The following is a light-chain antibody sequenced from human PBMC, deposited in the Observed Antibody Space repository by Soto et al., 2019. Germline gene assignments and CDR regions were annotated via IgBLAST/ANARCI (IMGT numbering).Light chain of an antibody. J-gene: IGLJ2*01. CDR1: SSDVGGYNY. CDR2: EVS. CDR3: SSYTSSSTLVV. Sequence: QSALTQPASVSGSPGQSITISCTGTSSDVGGYNYVSWYQQHPGKAPKLRIYEVSNRPSGVSNRFSGSKSGTTASLTISGLQAEDEAEYYCSSYTSSSTLVVFGGGTTVPVL. V-gene: IGLV2-14*01.